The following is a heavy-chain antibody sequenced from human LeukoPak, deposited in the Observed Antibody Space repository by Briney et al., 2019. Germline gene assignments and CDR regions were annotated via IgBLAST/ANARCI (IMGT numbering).Heavy chain of an antibody. CDR2: IYHSGST. Sequence: SETLSLTCAVSGYSISSGYYWGWIRRPPGKGLEWIGSIYHSGSTYYNPSLKSRVTISVDTSKNQFSLKLSSVTAADTAVYYCARGGWGNAFDIWGQGTMVTVSS. CDR3: ARGGWGNAFDI. J-gene: IGHJ3*02. CDR1: GYSISSGYY. D-gene: IGHD6-19*01. V-gene: IGHV4-38-2*01.